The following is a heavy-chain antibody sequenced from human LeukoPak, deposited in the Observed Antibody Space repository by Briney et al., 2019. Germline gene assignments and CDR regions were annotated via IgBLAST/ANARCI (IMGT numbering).Heavy chain of an antibody. V-gene: IGHV3-48*01. CDR3: ARDRMGGSFDY. D-gene: IGHD2-15*01. CDR1: GFAFSPYS. Sequence: GGSLRLSCAASGFAFSPYSMNWVRQAPGKGLEWVSFITGDSNTIYYADSMKGRFTVSRDNAENSLYLQMNSLSAEDTAVYYCARDRMGGSFDYWGQGTLVTVSS. J-gene: IGHJ4*02. CDR2: ITGDSNTI.